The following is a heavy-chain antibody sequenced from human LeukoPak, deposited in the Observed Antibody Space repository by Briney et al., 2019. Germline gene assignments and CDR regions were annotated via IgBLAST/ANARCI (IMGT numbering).Heavy chain of an antibody. CDR1: GGSISSYYY. D-gene: IGHD2-2*01. CDR3: ARGSTRADAFDI. Sequence: PSETLSLTCTVSGGSISSYYYWGWIRQPPGKGLEWIGNIYFSGSTYYNPSLKSRVTISVDTSKNQFSLKLSSVTAADTAVYYCARGSTRADAFDIWGQGTMVTVS. J-gene: IGHJ3*02. CDR2: IYFSGST. V-gene: IGHV4-39*07.